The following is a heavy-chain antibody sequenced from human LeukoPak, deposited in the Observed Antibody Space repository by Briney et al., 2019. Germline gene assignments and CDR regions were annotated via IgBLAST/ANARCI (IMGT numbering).Heavy chain of an antibody. Sequence: RSGGSLRLSCAASGFTFDDYGMSWVRQAPGKGLEWVSGINWNGGGTGYADSVKGRFTISRDNAKNSLYLQMNSLRAEDTALYYCARDLYYYDSSGYSAWGQGTLVTVSS. J-gene: IGHJ5*02. CDR2: INWNGGGT. CDR1: GFTFDDYG. V-gene: IGHV3-20*04. D-gene: IGHD3-22*01. CDR3: ARDLYYYDSSGYSA.